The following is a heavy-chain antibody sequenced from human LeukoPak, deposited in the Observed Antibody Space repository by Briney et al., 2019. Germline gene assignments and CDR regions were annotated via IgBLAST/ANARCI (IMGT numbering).Heavy chain of an antibody. D-gene: IGHD3-3*01. Sequence: GGSLRLSCAASGFTFSSYEMNWVRQAPGKGLEWVSAISGSGGSTYYADSVKGRFTISRDNAKNSLYLQMNSLRAEDTAVYYCAKTIFGVVTTDAFDMWGQGTKVTVSS. CDR3: AKTIFGVVTTDAFDM. CDR2: ISGSGGST. CDR1: GFTFSSYE. J-gene: IGHJ3*02. V-gene: IGHV3-23*01.